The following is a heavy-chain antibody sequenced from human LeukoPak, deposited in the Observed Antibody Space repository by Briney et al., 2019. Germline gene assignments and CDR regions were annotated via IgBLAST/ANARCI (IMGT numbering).Heavy chain of an antibody. CDR3: ARYCGYVSSVCDY. Sequence: GESLKISCQGSGYRFISYSVGWVRQMPGKGLGWMGIIYPGDSDTRYSPSFQGQVTISADKSISTAYLQWSSLKASDTAMYYCARYCGYVSSVCDYWGQGTLVTVSS. D-gene: IGHD5-12*01. J-gene: IGHJ4*02. CDR2: IYPGDSDT. V-gene: IGHV5-51*01. CDR1: GYRFISYS.